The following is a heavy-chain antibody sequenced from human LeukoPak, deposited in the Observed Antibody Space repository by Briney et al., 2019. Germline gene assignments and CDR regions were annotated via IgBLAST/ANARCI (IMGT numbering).Heavy chain of an antibody. CDR1: GFSFSSDW. CDR2: IRRDGSQK. Sequence: GGSLRLSCAASGFSFSSDWMSWVRQAPGKGLEWVANIRRDGSQKYYVDSVKGRFTISRDNADNSLYLRMNSLRAEDTAVYYCARPLMGGGNSPFDSWGQGTLVTVSS. D-gene: IGHD4-23*01. CDR3: ARPLMGGGNSPFDS. V-gene: IGHV3-7*05. J-gene: IGHJ4*02.